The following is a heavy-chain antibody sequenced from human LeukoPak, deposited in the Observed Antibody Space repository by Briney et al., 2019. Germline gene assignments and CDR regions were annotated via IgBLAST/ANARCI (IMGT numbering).Heavy chain of an antibody. Sequence: AASVKVSCKTSGYIFSDFHIHWVRQAPGQGPEWLGWINPNGGGTNYPQKFQGRVTMTRDTSITTAYMELSRLTSDDTAVYYCARVTGTTDGMDIWGQGTTVTVSS. CDR1: GYIFSDFH. V-gene: IGHV1-2*02. CDR3: ARVTGTTDGMDI. D-gene: IGHD1-14*01. CDR2: INPNGGGT. J-gene: IGHJ6*02.